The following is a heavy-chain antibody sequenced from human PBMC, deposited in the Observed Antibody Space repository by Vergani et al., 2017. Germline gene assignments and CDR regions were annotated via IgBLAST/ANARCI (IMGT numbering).Heavy chain of an antibody. CDR3: ARQRITMVRGVIIRGTYFDL. CDR1: GGSISSSSYY. V-gene: IGHV4-39*07. D-gene: IGHD3-10*01. Sequence: QLQLQESGPGLVKPSETLSLTCTVSGGSISSSSYYWGWIRQPPGKGLEWIGSIYYSGSTNYNPSLKSRVTISVDTSKNQFSLKLSSVTAADTAVYYCARQRITMVRGVIIRGTYFDLWGRGTLVTVSS. J-gene: IGHJ2*01. CDR2: IYYSGST.